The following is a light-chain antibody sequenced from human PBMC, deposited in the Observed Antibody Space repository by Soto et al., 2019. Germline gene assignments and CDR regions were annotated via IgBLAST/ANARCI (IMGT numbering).Light chain of an antibody. CDR2: LSSDGSH. CDR1: SGHISDA. J-gene: IGLJ2*01. V-gene: IGLV4-69*01. CDR3: QSFDTGARVV. Sequence: QSVLTQSPSASASLGASVKLTCTLSSGHISDAIAGDQHQQETGPRYLMKLSSDGSHSKGDGIPDRFSGSSSGSERYLTISSLQSEDEADYYCQSFDTGARVVFGGGTKLTVL.